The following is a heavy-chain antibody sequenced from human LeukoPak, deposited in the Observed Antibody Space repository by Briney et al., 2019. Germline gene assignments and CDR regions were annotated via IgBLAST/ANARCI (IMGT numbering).Heavy chain of an antibody. D-gene: IGHD3-10*01. CDR3: AKDYNRAYYYGSGFDY. CDR1: GFTFRTFG. J-gene: IGHJ4*02. V-gene: IGHV3-30*02. CDR2: IRYDGSNK. Sequence: GGSLRLSCAASGFTFRTFGMHWVRQAPGKGLEWVAFIRYDGSNKFYADSVTGRFTISRDIPRNTLYLQMNSLRAEDTAVYYCAKDYNRAYYYGSGFDYWGQGTLVTVSS.